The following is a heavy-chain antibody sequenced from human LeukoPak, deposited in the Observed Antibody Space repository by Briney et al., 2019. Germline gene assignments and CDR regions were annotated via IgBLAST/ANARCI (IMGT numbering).Heavy chain of an antibody. CDR1: GFTFSSYS. Sequence: GGSLRLSCAASGFTFSSYSMNWVRQAPGKGLEWVSSISSSSSYIYYADSVKGRFTISRDNAKDSLYLQMNSLRAEDTAVYYCARGITGTTGIDYWGQGTLVTVSS. CDR2: ISSSSSYI. D-gene: IGHD1-7*01. J-gene: IGHJ4*02. CDR3: ARGITGTTGIDY. V-gene: IGHV3-21*01.